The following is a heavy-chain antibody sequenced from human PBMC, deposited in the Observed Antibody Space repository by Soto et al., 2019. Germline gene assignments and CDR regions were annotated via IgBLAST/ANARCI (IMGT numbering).Heavy chain of an antibody. V-gene: IGHV3-33*08. J-gene: IGHJ4*02. CDR3: AREGYPFDY. D-gene: IGHD5-12*01. Sequence: PGGSLRLPCAAAGFTCSSHNMYWVRQAPGKGLEWVAVIWYDGSNKYYADSANGPFTISRDNSKNTLYLQMNSLRDEDTAVYYCAREGYPFDYWGQRTLVTVSS. CDR1: GFTCSSHN. CDR2: IWYDGSNK.